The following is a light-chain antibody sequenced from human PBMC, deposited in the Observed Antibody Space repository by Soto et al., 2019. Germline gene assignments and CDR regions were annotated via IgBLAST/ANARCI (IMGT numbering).Light chain of an antibody. CDR2: KAS. Sequence: DIQMTQSPSTLSASVGDRVTITCRASQSISSWLAWYQQKPGKAPKVLIYKASSLESGVPLRFSGCGSGTEFSLTISSLQPDDFATYYCQQYNSYSHYTFGQGTKVEIK. CDR1: QSISSW. V-gene: IGKV1-5*03. J-gene: IGKJ2*01. CDR3: QQYNSYSHYT.